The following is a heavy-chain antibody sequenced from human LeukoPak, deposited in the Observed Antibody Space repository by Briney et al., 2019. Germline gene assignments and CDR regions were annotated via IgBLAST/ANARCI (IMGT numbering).Heavy chain of an antibody. CDR2: IYGGDNT. Sequence: GGSLRLSCAASGFTVSNNYMSWVRQAPGKGLEWVSVIYGGDNTHYADSVKGRFTISRDKSKNTLYLQMNSLRAEDTAVYYCARERYCTDTNCLYGMDVWGQGTTVTVSS. CDR1: GFTVSNNY. J-gene: IGHJ6*02. V-gene: IGHV3-66*01. CDR3: ARERYCTDTNCLYGMDV. D-gene: IGHD2-8*02.